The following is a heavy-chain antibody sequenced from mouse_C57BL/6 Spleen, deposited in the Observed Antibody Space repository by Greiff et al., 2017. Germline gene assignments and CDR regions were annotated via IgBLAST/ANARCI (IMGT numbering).Heavy chain of an antibody. D-gene: IGHD2-5*01. CDR2: IYPRSGNT. CDR1: GYTFTSYG. J-gene: IGHJ3*01. CDR3: AREDYSNEGAY. Sequence: QVHVKQSGAELARPGASVKLSCKASGYTFTSYGISWVKQRTGQGLEWIGEIYPRSGNTYYNEKFKGKATLTADKSSSTAYMELRSLTSEDSAVYFCAREDYSNEGAYWGQGTLVTVSA. V-gene: IGHV1-81*01.